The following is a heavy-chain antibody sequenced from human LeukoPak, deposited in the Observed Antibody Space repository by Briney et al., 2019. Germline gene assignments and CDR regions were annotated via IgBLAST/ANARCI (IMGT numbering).Heavy chain of an antibody. CDR3: ARHQWLGPFDY. V-gene: IGHV4-39*01. D-gene: IGHD6-19*01. J-gene: IGHJ4*02. CDR1: GGSIGSSSHY. Sequence: NPSETLSLTCTVFGGSIGSSSHYWGWIRQPPGEGLEWIGSIYFSGSTYYSPSLKSRVTISVDPSTNQFSLKLSSVTAADTAVYYCARHQWLGPFDYWGQGTLVTVSS. CDR2: IYFSGST.